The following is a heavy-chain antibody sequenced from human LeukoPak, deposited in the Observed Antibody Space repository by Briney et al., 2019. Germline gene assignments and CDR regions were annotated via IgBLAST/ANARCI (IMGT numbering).Heavy chain of an antibody. CDR2: ISSSSSYI. J-gene: IGHJ6*02. V-gene: IGHV3-21*01. CDR1: GFTFSSYS. Sequence: PGGSLRLSCAASGFTFSSYSMNWVRQAPGKGLEWVSSISSSSSYIYYADSVKGRFTISRDNAKNSLYLQMNSLRAEGTAVYYCARDRRGVVISYGMDVWGQGTTVTVSS. CDR3: ARDRRGVVISYGMDV. D-gene: IGHD2-21*01.